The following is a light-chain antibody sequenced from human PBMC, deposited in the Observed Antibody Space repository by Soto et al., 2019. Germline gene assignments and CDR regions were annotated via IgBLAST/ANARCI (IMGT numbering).Light chain of an antibody. CDR1: SSDVGGYKY. CDR2: DVS. V-gene: IGLV2-11*01. Sequence: QSVLTQPRSVSGSPGQSVTISCTGTSSDVGGYKYVSWYQQHPGKAPKVMIYDVSKRPSGVPDRFSGSKSGNTASLTISGLQAEDEADYYCCSYAGSWDVIFGGGTKLTVL. CDR3: CSYAGSWDVI. J-gene: IGLJ2*01.